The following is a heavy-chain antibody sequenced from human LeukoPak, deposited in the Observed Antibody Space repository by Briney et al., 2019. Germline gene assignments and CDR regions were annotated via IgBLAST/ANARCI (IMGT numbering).Heavy chain of an antibody. Sequence: ASVKVSCKASGYTFTSYGISWVRQAPGQGLEWMGWISAYNGNTNYAQKLQGGVTMTTDTSTSTAYMELRSLRSDDTAVYYCARLITGTTEALVGWFDPWGQGTLVTVSS. CDR1: GYTFTSYG. CDR2: ISAYNGNT. J-gene: IGHJ5*02. D-gene: IGHD1-7*01. CDR3: ARLITGTTEALVGWFDP. V-gene: IGHV1-18*01.